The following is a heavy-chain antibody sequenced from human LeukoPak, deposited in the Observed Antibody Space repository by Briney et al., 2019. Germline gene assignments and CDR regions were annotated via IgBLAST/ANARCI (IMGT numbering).Heavy chain of an antibody. V-gene: IGHV1-18*01. CDR2: ISAYNGNT. Sequence: ASVKVSCKASGYTFTSYGISWVRQAPGQGLEWMGWISAYNGNTNYAQKLQGRVTMTTDTSTSTAYMELRSLRSDDTAVYYCARGGALAVAGTTHFDYWGQGTLVTVSS. J-gene: IGHJ4*02. D-gene: IGHD6-19*01. CDR1: GYTFTSYG. CDR3: ARGGALAVAGTTHFDY.